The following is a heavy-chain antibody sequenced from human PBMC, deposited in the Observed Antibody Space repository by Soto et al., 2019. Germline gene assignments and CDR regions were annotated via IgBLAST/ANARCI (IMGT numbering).Heavy chain of an antibody. D-gene: IGHD3-3*01. CDR1: GGSISSYY. V-gene: IGHV4-59*01. CDR3: ARVNYDFWSGYVDY. J-gene: IGHJ4*02. Sequence: PSETLSLTCTVSGGSISSYYWSWIRQPPGKGLEWIGYIYYSGSTNYNPSLKSRVTISVDTSKNQFSLKLSSVTAADTAVYYCARVNYDFWSGYVDYWGQGTLVTVSS. CDR2: IYYSGST.